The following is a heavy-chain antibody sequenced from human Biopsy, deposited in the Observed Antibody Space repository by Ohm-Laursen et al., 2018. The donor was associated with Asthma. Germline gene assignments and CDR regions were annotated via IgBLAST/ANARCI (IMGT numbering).Heavy chain of an antibody. J-gene: IGHJ4*02. CDR1: GGSFSSNY. CDR3: ARHDHRWDTYADF. CDR2: THHSGYT. D-gene: IGHD2-2*01. Sequence: GTLSLTCTVYGGSFSSNYWSWIRQTPGKGLEWLGDTHHSGYTNYNPSLSSRLTLSVDTSKNQFSLRLSSVTAADTAVYYCARHDHRWDTYADFWGQGTLVTVPS. V-gene: IGHV4-34*01.